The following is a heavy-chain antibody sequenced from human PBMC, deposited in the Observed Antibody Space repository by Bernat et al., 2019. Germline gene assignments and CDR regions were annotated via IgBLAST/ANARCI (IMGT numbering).Heavy chain of an antibody. CDR1: GYTFTSYA. J-gene: IGHJ6*02. CDR3: ARSYSSSWYRPSYGMDV. CDR2: INAGNGNT. Sequence: QVQLVQSGAEVKKPGASVKVSCKASGYTFTSYAMHWVRQAPGQRLEWMGWINAGNGNTKYSQKFQGRVTITRYTSASTAYMELSSLRSEDTAVYYCARSYSSSWYRPSYGMDVWGQGTTVTVSS. V-gene: IGHV1-3*01. D-gene: IGHD6-13*01.